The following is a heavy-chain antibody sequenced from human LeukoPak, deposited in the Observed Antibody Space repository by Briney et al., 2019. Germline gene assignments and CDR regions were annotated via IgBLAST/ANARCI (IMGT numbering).Heavy chain of an antibody. CDR1: GFTFSNNP. CDR3: ATAKQARRYFDY. D-gene: IGHD6-13*01. V-gene: IGHV3-23*01. J-gene: IGHJ4*02. Sequence: GGSLRLSCVGSGFTFSNNPLSWLRKAPGKGLEWVSAISGSGRNTYYADSVRGRFTISRDNSKNTLFLQMNTRRADDAAVYYCATAKQARRYFDYWGQGTLVTVSS. CDR2: ISGSGRNT.